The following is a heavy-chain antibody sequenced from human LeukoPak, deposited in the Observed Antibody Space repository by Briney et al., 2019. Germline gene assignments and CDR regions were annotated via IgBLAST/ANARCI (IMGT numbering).Heavy chain of an antibody. V-gene: IGHV3-7*03. Sequence: PGGSLRLSCVASRFKFRNYWMSWVRQAPGKGLEWVANINEAGSEKYYADSVKGRFTISRDNSKNSLYLQMNSLRAEDTALYYCAKGMGIAARPESYYYMDVWGKGTTVTVSS. D-gene: IGHD6-6*01. J-gene: IGHJ6*03. CDR3: AKGMGIAARPESYYYMDV. CDR1: RFKFRNYW. CDR2: INEAGSEK.